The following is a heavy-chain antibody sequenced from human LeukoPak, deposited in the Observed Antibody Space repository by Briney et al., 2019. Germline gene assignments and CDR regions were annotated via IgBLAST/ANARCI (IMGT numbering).Heavy chain of an antibody. D-gene: IGHD2-21*01. V-gene: IGHV3-48*02. Sequence: AGSLRLSCAASGFTFSDYSMNWVRQAPGKGLELVSYISSSSTTIFYADSVKGRFTISRDNAKNSLFLQMNGLRDEDTALYYCARERVIAAAGDGFDSWGQGTLVTVSS. CDR2: ISSSSTTI. CDR1: GFTFSDYS. CDR3: ARERVIAAAGDGFDS. J-gene: IGHJ4*02.